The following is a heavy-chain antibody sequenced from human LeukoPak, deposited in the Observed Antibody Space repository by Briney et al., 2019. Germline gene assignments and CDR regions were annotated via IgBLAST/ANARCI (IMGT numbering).Heavy chain of an antibody. CDR2: INHSGST. Sequence: SETLSLTCAVYGRSFSGYYWSWIRQPPGKGLEWIGEINHSGSTNYNPSLKSRVTISVDTSKNQFSLKLSSVTAADTAVYYCARDVTNSGYDSGDYWGQGTLVTVSS. CDR1: GRSFSGYY. CDR3: ARDVTNSGYDSGDY. V-gene: IGHV4-34*01. J-gene: IGHJ4*02. D-gene: IGHD5-12*01.